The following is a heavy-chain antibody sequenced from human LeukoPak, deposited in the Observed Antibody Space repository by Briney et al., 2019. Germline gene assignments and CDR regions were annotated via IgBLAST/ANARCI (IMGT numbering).Heavy chain of an antibody. V-gene: IGHV3-74*01. J-gene: IGHJ3*01. D-gene: IGHD1-14*01. Sequence: GGSLRLSCAASGFTFGNSWVHWVRQAPGKGLVWVSLINADGSTATYADFVKGRFTISRDNARNTLSLQMNSLTIEDTAVYHCVVVVEPPDSDGFDVWGQGTMITLSS. CDR3: VVVVEPPDSDGFDV. CDR1: GFTFGNSW. CDR2: INADGSTA.